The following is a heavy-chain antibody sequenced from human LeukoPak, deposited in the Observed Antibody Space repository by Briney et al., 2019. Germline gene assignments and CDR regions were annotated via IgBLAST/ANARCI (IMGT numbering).Heavy chain of an antibody. CDR2: IYYSGST. D-gene: IGHD3-22*01. CDR3: ARQKYYYDSSGYPMRVFDY. V-gene: IGHV4-39*01. Sequence: SETLSLTCTVSGGSISSSSYYWGWIRQPPGKGLEWIGSIYYSGSTYYNPSLKSRFTISVDTSKNQFSLKLSSVTAADTAVYYCARQKYYYDSSGYPMRVFDYWGQGTLVTVSS. J-gene: IGHJ4*02. CDR1: GGSISSSSYY.